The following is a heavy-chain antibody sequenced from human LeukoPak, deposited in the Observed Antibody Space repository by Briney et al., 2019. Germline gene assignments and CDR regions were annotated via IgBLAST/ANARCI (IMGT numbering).Heavy chain of an antibody. CDR2: ISSSGSTI. J-gene: IGHJ5*02. D-gene: IGHD2-15*01. CDR3: ASYRSSGSCSGGSCSGYNWFDP. V-gene: IGHV3-48*03. CDR1: GLTFSSYE. Sequence: GGSLRLSCAASGLTFSSYEMNWVGQAAGKGGEGVCYISSSGSTIDYADSVKGRFAISTDNAKNSLYLQMNSPRAADTAVYYCASYRSSGSCSGGSCSGYNWFDPWGQGTLVTVSS.